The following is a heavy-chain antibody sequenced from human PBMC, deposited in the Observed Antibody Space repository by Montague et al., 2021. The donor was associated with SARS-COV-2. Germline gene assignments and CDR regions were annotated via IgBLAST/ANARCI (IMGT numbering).Heavy chain of an antibody. Sequence: SLRLSCAASGFTFSSHYMTWVRQAPGKGLEWVGNIKQDGSEKFYADFVKGRFTISRDNAENEVFLQMNGLRVDDTAVYYCARDLHDTSGSTYLTPFRFEPWGQGTLVTVSS. J-gene: IGHJ5*02. CDR2: IKQDGSEK. V-gene: IGHV3-7*05. CDR1: GFTFSSHY. D-gene: IGHD3-22*01. CDR3: ARDLHDTSGSTYLTPFRFEP.